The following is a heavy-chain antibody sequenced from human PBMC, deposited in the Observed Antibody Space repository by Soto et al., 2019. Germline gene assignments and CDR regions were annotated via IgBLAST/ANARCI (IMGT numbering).Heavy chain of an antibody. CDR1: GCTFSNGW. Sequence: GGSLRLSCASSGCTFSNGWMSCVRHSPGKGLEWVGRIKSKIDGGTTDYAAPVQGRFTISRDDSKNTLYLQMNSLKTEDTAVYYCTQNHVGPHFEYWGQGSVVIVSS. V-gene: IGHV3-15*01. CDR3: TQNHVGPHFEY. J-gene: IGHJ4*02. D-gene: IGHD1-26*01. CDR2: IKSKIDGGTT.